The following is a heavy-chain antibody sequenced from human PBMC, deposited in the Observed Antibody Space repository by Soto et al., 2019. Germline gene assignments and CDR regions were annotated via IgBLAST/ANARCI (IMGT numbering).Heavy chain of an antibody. V-gene: IGHV3-21*01. CDR1: GFTFSSYS. CDR2: ISSSSSYI. J-gene: IGHJ4*02. CDR3: ACSSSRAYFDC. D-gene: IGHD6-13*01. Sequence: EVQLVESGGGLVKPGGSLRLSCAASGFTFSSYSMNWVRQAPGKGLEWVSSISSSSSYIYYADSVKGRFTISKDNAKNSLYLQMNSLRAEDTAVYYCACSSSRAYFDCWGQGTLVTLSS.